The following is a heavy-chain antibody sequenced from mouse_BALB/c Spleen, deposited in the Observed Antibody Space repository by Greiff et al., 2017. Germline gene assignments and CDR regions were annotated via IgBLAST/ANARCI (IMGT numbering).Heavy chain of an antibody. CDR2: ISYSGST. Sequence: EVKVEESGPSLVKPSQTLSLTCSVTGDSITSGYWNWIRKFPGNKLEYMGYISYSGSTYYNPSLKSRISITRDTSKNQYYLQLNSVTTEDTATYYCARGYDDAMDYWGQGTSVTVSS. CDR1: GDSITSGY. D-gene: IGHD2-3*01. CDR3: ARGYDDAMDY. J-gene: IGHJ4*01. V-gene: IGHV3-8*02.